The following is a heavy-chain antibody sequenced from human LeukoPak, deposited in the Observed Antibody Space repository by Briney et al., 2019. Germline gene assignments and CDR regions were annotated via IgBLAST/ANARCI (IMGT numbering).Heavy chain of an antibody. J-gene: IGHJ5*02. D-gene: IGHD6-13*01. Sequence: ASVKVSCKASGYTFTSYYMHWVRQAPGQGLEWMGIINPSGGSTSYAQKFQGRVTMTRDTSTSTVYMELNSLRPEDTAIYYCARCITAAWDWFDPWGQGTLVTVSS. CDR1: GYTFTSYY. CDR2: INPSGGST. V-gene: IGHV1-46*01. CDR3: ARCITAAWDWFDP.